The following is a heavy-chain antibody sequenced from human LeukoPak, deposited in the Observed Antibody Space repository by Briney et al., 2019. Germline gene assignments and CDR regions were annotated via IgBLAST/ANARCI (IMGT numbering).Heavy chain of an antibody. CDR2: INHSGST. J-gene: IGHJ6*03. CDR1: GGSFSGYY. CDR3: AREGGSSWYSRDFYYIDV. D-gene: IGHD6-13*01. V-gene: IGHV4-34*01. Sequence: SETLSLTCAVYGGSFSGYYWSWIRQPPGKGLEWIGEINHSGSTNYNPSLKSRVTISVDTSKNQFSLKLSSVTAADTAVYYCAREGGSSWYSRDFYYIDVWGNGTTVTVSS.